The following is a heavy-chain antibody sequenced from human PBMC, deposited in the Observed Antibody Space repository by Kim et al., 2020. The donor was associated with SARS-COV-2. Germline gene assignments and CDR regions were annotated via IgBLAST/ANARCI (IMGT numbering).Heavy chain of an antibody. CDR1: GFTFSIYG. V-gene: IGHV3-33*01. CDR2: IWYDGSNK. D-gene: IGHD6-13*01. CDR3: ARDQLGIDYYGMDV. Sequence: GGSLRLSCAASGFTFSIYGMHWVRQAPGKGLEWVAVIWYDGSNKYYVDSVKGRFTISRDNSKNTLYLQMNSLRAEDTAVYYCARDQLGIDYYGMDVWGQGTTVTVSS. J-gene: IGHJ6*02.